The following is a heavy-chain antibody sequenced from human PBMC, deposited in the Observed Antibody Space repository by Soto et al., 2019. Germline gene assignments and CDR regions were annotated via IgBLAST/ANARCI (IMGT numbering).Heavy chain of an antibody. CDR1: GYTFTGYY. Sequence: GASVKVSCKASGYTFTGYYMHWVRQAPGQGLEWMGWINPNSGGTNYAQKFQGRVTTTRDTSISTAYMELSRLRSDDTAVYYCARDSITIFGVVITNYYYYYGMDVWGQGTTVTVSS. D-gene: IGHD3-3*01. V-gene: IGHV1-2*02. CDR3: ARDSITIFGVVITNYYYYYGMDV. CDR2: INPNSGGT. J-gene: IGHJ6*02.